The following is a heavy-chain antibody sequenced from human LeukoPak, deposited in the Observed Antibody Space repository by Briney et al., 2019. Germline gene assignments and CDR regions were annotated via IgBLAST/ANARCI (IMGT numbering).Heavy chain of an antibody. Sequence: SETLSLTCTVSGGSISSYYWSWIRQPPAKGLEWVGYIYYSGSTNYNPSLKSRVTISVDTSKNQFSLKLSSVTAADTAVYYCARTYYYYYYMDVWGKGTTVTVSS. CDR2: IYYSGST. J-gene: IGHJ6*03. V-gene: IGHV4-59*12. CDR1: GGSISSYY. CDR3: ARTYYYYYYMDV.